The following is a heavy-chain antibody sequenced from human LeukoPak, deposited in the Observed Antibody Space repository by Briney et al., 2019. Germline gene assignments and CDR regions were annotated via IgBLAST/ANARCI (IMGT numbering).Heavy chain of an antibody. CDR2: INHSGST. CDR1: GGSISSYY. J-gene: IGHJ4*02. D-gene: IGHD5-12*01. CDR3: ASGYSGYEMGGY. V-gene: IGHV4-34*01. Sequence: SETLSLTCTVSGGSISSYYWSWIRQPPGKGLEWIGEINHSGSTNYNPSLKSRVTISVDTSKNQFSLKLSSVTAADTAVYYCASGYSGYEMGGYWGQGTLVTVSS.